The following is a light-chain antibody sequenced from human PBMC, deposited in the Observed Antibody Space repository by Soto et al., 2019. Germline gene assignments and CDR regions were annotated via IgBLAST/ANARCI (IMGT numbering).Light chain of an antibody. CDR2: EVS. CDR1: SSDIGAYNY. J-gene: IGLJ1*01. V-gene: IGLV2-14*01. Sequence: QSVLTQPASVSGSPGQSITISCTGSSSDIGAYNYVSWFQQYPGKAPKLIISEVSNRPSGVSNRFSGSKSGTAASLTISGLQTEDEAAYSCFSFKTDWTHVFGTGTKVTVL. CDR3: FSFKTDWTHV.